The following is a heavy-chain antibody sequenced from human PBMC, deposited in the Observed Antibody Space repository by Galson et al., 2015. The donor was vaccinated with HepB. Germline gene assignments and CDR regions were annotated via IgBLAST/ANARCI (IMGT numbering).Heavy chain of an antibody. CDR1: GYTFTSYG. V-gene: IGHV1-18*01. J-gene: IGHJ4*02. CDR3: ARAGLIGYCSGGSCYSPDY. CDR2: ISAYNGNT. D-gene: IGHD2-15*01. Sequence: SCKASGYTFTSYGISWVRQAPGQGLEWMGWISAYNGNTNYAQKLQGRVTMTTDTSTSTAYMELRSLRSDDTAVYYCARAGLIGYCSGGSCYSPDYWGQGTLVTVSS.